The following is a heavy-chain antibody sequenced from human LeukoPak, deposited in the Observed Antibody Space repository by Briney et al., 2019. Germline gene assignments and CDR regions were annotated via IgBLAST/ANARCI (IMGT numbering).Heavy chain of an antibody. Sequence: GASVKVSCKASGYTFTGYYMHWVRQAPGQGLEWMGWINPNSGGTSYAQKFQGRVTMTRDTSISTAYMELSRLRSDDTAVYYCARDLSIVGAISFDYWGQGTLVTVSS. CDR1: GYTFTGYY. J-gene: IGHJ4*02. V-gene: IGHV1-2*02. D-gene: IGHD1-26*01. CDR3: ARDLSIVGAISFDY. CDR2: INPNSGGT.